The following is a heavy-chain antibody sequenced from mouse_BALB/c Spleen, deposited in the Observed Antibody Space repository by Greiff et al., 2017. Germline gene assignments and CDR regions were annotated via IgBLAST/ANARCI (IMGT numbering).Heavy chain of an antibody. Sequence: EVQVVESGPSLVKPSQTLSLTCSVTGDSITSGYWNWIRKFPGNKLEYMGYISYSGSTYYNPSLKSRISITRDTSKNQYYLQLNSVTTEDTATYYCARGNGNWYAMDYWGQGTSVTVSS. D-gene: IGHD2-1*01. CDR2: ISYSGST. V-gene: IGHV3-8*02. CDR3: ARGNGNWYAMDY. J-gene: IGHJ4*01. CDR1: GDSITSGY.